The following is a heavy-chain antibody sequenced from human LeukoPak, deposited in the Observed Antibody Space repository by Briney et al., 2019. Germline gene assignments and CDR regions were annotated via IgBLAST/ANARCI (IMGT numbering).Heavy chain of an antibody. CDR2: ISSSGSTI. Sequence: PGGSLRLSCAAPGFTFSDYYMSWIRQAPGKGLEWVSYISSSGSTIYYADSVKGRFTISRDNAKNSLYLQMNSLRAEDTAVYYCARTYSSGWYSLDAFDIWGQGTMVTVSS. CDR3: ARTYSSGWYSLDAFDI. D-gene: IGHD6-19*01. J-gene: IGHJ3*02. CDR1: GFTFSDYY. V-gene: IGHV3-11*01.